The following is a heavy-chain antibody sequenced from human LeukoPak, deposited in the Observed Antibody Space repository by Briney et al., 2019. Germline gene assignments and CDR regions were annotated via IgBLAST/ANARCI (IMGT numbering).Heavy chain of an antibody. CDR3: ARPSSWYSDGWFDP. CDR1: GYTFTSYG. J-gene: IGHJ5*02. CDR2: ISAYNGNT. D-gene: IGHD6-13*01. Sequence: ASVKVSCKASGYTFTSYGISWVRQAPGQGLERMGWISAYNGNTNYAQKLQGRVTMTTDTSTSTAYMELRSLRSDDTAVYYCARPSSWYSDGWFDPWGQGTLVTVSS. V-gene: IGHV1-18*01.